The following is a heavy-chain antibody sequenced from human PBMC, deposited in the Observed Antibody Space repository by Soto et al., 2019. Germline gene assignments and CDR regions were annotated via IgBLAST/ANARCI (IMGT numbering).Heavy chain of an antibody. CDR1: GFTFSSYD. J-gene: IGHJ5*02. D-gene: IGHD6-6*01. CDR2: ISGSGGST. CDR3: AKDPGSSPEWFDP. V-gene: IGHV3-23*01. Sequence: EVQLLESGGGLVQPGGSLRLYCAASGFTFSSYDMRWVRQAPGKGLEWVSAISGSGGSTYYADSVKGRFTISRDNSKNTLYLQMNSLRAEDTAVYYCAKDPGSSPEWFDPWGQGTLVTVSS.